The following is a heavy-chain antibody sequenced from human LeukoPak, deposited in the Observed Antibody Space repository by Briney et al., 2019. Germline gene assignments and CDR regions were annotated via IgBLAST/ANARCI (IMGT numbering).Heavy chain of an antibody. J-gene: IGHJ4*02. CDR2: ISSSSSYI. V-gene: IGHV3-21*01. CDR1: VYTFYSDI. D-gene: IGHD1-26*01. Sequence: NPGGSLRVSCAAPVYTFYSDIMNWVRQAPGKGLEWVSSISSSSSYIKYADSVMGRFTISRDNAKNSLYLQMNSLRAEDTAVYYCARVPYSGYHFDYWGQGTLVTVSS. CDR3: ARVPYSGYHFDY.